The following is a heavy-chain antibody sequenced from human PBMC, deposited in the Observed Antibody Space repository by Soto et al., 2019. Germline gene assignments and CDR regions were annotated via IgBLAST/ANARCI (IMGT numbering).Heavy chain of an antibody. D-gene: IGHD2-15*01. J-gene: IGHJ4*02. CDR2: INSDGSTT. CDR1: GFTFSSYW. Sequence: EVQLVESGGGSVQPGGSLRLSCAASGFTFSSYWMHWVRQAPGKGLVWVSRINSDGSTTSYADSVKGRLTISRDNAKNTLYMQMNSLRAEDTAVYYCARVVVGDYHFDYWGQGTLVTVSS. CDR3: ARVVVGDYHFDY. V-gene: IGHV3-74*01.